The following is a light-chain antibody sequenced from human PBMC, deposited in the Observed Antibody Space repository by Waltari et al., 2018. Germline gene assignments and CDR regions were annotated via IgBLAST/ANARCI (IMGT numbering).Light chain of an antibody. CDR3: QQSYNIPLT. J-gene: IGKJ3*01. CDR2: AAS. V-gene: IGKV1-39*01. CDR1: QSISSY. Sequence: DIQMTQSPSSLSASVRDRVIITCRASQSISSYVNWYQQKPGKAPKLLINAASSLQRGVPSRFSGSGSGTDFTLTISSLQPEDFATYYCQQSYNIPLTFGPGTKVDIK.